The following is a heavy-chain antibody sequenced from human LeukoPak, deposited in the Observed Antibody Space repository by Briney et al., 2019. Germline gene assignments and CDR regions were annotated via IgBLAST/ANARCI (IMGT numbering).Heavy chain of an antibody. CDR2: IYYSGST. Sequence: PSETLSLTCTVFGGSISSHYWSWIRQPPGKGLEWIGYIYYSGSTNYNPSLKSRVTISVDTSKNQFSLKLSSVTAADTAVYYCARYGSGSRNFDYWGQGTLVTVSS. CDR3: ARYGSGSRNFDY. J-gene: IGHJ4*02. D-gene: IGHD3-10*01. V-gene: IGHV4-59*11. CDR1: GGSISSHY.